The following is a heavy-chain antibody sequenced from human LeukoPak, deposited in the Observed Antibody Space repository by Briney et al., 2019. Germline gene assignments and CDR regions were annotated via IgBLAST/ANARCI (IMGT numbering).Heavy chain of an antibody. J-gene: IGHJ6*03. V-gene: IGHV4-34*01. D-gene: IGHD6-13*01. Sequence: PSETLSLTCAAYVESFSGHYWSWIRQPPGKGLEWIGEINHSGSTNYNPSLKSRVTISVDTSKNQFSLKLSSATAADTAVYYCARGSSNYYYYMDVWGKGTTVTISS. CDR1: VESFSGHY. CDR3: ARGSSNYYYYMDV. CDR2: INHSGST.